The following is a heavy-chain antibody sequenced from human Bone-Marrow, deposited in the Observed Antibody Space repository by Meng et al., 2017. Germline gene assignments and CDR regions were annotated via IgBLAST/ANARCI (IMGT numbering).Heavy chain of an antibody. Sequence: GESLKISCAASGFTFSSYEMNWVRQAPGKGLEWVSYISSSGSTIYYAGSVKGRFTISRDNAKNSLYLQMNSLRAEDTALYYCARDSYCSGGSCYLPLDYWGQGTLVTVSS. CDR2: ISSSGSTI. D-gene: IGHD2-15*01. CDR3: ARDSYCSGGSCYLPLDY. V-gene: IGHV3-48*03. CDR1: GFTFSSYE. J-gene: IGHJ4*02.